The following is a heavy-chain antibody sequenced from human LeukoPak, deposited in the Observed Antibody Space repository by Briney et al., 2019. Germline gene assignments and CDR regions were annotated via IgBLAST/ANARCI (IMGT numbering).Heavy chain of an antibody. V-gene: IGHV4-4*07. Sequence: SETLSLTCTVSGGSISSYYWSWIRQPAGKGLEWIGRIYTNWGTNYNPSLKSRVTMSVDTSENQCSLKLSSVTAADTAVYYCARARAVSEYSPSSELDYWGQGTLVTVSS. D-gene: IGHD6-6*01. CDR2: IYTNWGT. CDR3: ARARAVSEYSPSSELDY. J-gene: IGHJ4*02. CDR1: GGSISSYY.